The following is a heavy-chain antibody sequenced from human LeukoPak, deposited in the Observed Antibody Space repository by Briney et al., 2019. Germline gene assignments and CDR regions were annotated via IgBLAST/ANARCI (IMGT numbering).Heavy chain of an antibody. D-gene: IGHD6-6*01. CDR3: ARASWRSSSDFDY. Sequence: SETLSLTCAVSGGSISSYYRSWIRQPAGKGLEWIGRIYTSGSTNYNPSLKSRVTMSVDTSKNQFSLKLGSVTAADTAVYYCARASWRSSSDFDYWGQGTLVTVSS. V-gene: IGHV4-4*07. CDR2: IYTSGST. J-gene: IGHJ4*02. CDR1: GGSISSYY.